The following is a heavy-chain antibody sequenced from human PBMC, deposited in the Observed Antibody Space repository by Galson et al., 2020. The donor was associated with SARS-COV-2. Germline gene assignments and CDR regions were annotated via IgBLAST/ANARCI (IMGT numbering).Heavy chain of an antibody. CDR3: ARGVFRDGPGGY. CDR2: IYTSGST. V-gene: IGHV4-61*02. CDR1: GGSISSGSYY. D-gene: IGHD6-13*01. J-gene: IGHJ4*02. Sequence: SQTLSLTCTVSGGSISSGSYYWSWIRQPAGKGLEWIGRIYTSGSTNYNPSLKSRVTISVDTSKNQFSLKLSSVTAADTAVYYCARGVFRDGPGGYWGQGTLVTVSS.